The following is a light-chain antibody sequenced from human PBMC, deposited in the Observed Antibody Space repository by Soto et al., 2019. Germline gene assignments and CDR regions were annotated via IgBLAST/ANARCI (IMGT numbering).Light chain of an antibody. J-gene: IGLJ1*01. CDR3: SSYTSSSTNYV. CDR1: SSDVGGYNY. Sequence: QSALTQPASVSGSPGQSITISCTGTSSDVGGYNYVSWYQQHPGKAPKLMIYEVSNRPSGVSNRFSGSKSGNTASLTISGLQADDEADYYCSSYTSSSTNYVFGTGTELTVL. V-gene: IGLV2-14*01. CDR2: EVS.